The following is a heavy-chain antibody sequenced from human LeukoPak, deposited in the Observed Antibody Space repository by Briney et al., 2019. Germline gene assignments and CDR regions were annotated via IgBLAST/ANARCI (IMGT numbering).Heavy chain of an antibody. J-gene: IGHJ4*02. V-gene: IGHV3-23*01. CDR1: GFTFDRSA. D-gene: IGHD3-22*01. CDR3: AKKTPGNYPYDY. CDR2: SGTDGGT. Sequence: GGSLRLSCAASGFTFDRSAMNWVRQAPGKGLERVSASGTDGGTYYADSVQGGFTISRDNSKNTLYLQMTSLRAEDTAVYYCAKKTPGNYPYDYWGQGTLVTVSP.